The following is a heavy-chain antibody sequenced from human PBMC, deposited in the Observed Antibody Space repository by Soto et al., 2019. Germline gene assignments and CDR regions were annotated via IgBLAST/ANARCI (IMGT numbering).Heavy chain of an antibody. CDR3: ARQWKLRGGIQN. CDR2: IYSDGNT. CDR1: GFIVSSNY. V-gene: IGHV3-53*02. J-gene: IGHJ1*01. Sequence: EVQLVETGGGLIQPGGSLRLTCAASGFIVSSNYLSWVRQAPGKGLEWVSIIYSDGNTYYADSVKGRFTISRDNSKSTLYLQMSSRRAEDAAVYYCARQWKLRGGIQNWGQGTLVTVSS. D-gene: IGHD1-26*01.